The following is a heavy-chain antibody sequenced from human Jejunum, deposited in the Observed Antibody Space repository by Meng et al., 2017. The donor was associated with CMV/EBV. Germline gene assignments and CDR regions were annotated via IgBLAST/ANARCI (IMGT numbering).Heavy chain of an antibody. D-gene: IGHD1-26*01. CDR3: AKDSGWERTHGMDV. J-gene: IGHJ6*02. Sequence: SGFIFSRFSMHWVRQAPGKGLEWVAFISFAGSNKDYADSVKGRFIISKDSSKNTLYLQMNSLRTEDTAVYYCAKDSGWERTHGMDVWGQGTTVTVSS. CDR2: ISFAGSNK. V-gene: IGHV3-30*04. CDR1: GFIFSRFS.